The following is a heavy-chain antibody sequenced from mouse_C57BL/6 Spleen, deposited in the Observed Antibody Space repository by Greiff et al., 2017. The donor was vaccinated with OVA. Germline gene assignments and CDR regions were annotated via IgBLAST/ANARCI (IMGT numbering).Heavy chain of an antibody. D-gene: IGHD1-1*01. J-gene: IGHJ4*01. CDR1: VYSFTDYN. CDR3: AREATVVATDAMDY. Sequence: EVKLVESGPELVKPGASVKISCKASVYSFTDYNMNWVKQSNGKSLEWIGVINPNYGTTSYNQKFKGKATLTVDQSSSTAYMQLNSLTSEDSAVYYCAREATVVATDAMDYWGQGTSVTVSS. V-gene: IGHV1-39*01. CDR2: INPNYGTT.